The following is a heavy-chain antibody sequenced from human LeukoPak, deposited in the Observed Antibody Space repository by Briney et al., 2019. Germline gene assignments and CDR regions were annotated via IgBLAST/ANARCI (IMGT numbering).Heavy chain of an antibody. CDR2: IYHNGRT. CDR1: GVSITNGYW. J-gene: IGHJ4*02. D-gene: IGHD3-3*01. V-gene: IGHV4-4*02. Sequence: KSSETLSLTCVVSGVSITNGYWWYWVRQTPGKGLEWIGEIYHNGRTKYNPSLKSRVSILVDKSKNQFSLNLNSVTAADTAVYYCVRVENYGTSGYYKSGGFDYWGQGALVTVSS. CDR3: VRVENYGTSGYYKSGGFDY.